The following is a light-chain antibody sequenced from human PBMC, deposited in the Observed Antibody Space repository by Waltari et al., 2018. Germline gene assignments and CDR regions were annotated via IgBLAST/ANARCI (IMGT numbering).Light chain of an antibody. J-gene: IGLJ3*02. V-gene: IGLV1-44*01. CDR2: RGD. Sequence: QSVLTQPPSASGTPGQGVTISCSGGASNIGNHVLNWYQQVPGKAPKLLIYRGDRRPAGVPDRFSGSKSGTSASLAISGLQSEDEADYYCAAWDDSLNGRWVFGGGTKVTVL. CDR1: ASNIGNHV. CDR3: AAWDDSLNGRWV.